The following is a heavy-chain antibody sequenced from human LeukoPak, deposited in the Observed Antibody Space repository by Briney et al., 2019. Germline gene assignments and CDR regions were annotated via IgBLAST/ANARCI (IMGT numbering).Heavy chain of an antibody. V-gene: IGHV4-59*11. CDR3: ARCSSSWYGIYDAFDI. Sequence: SETLSLTCTVSGGSISSHYWSWIRQPPGKGPEWIGYIYYSGSTNYNPSLKSRVTISVDTSKNQFSLKLSSVTAADTAVYYCARCSSSWYGIYDAFDIWGQGTMVTVSS. CDR1: GGSISSHY. D-gene: IGHD6-13*01. CDR2: IYYSGST. J-gene: IGHJ3*02.